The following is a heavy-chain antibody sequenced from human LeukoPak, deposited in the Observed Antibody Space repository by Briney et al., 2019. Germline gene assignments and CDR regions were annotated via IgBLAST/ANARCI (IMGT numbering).Heavy chain of an antibody. Sequence: SETLSLTCAVYGGSFSGYYWSWIRQPPGKGLEWIGEINHSGSTNYNPSLKSRVTISVDTSKNQFSLKLSSVTAADTAVYYRARRLWFGEFFDPWGQGTLVTVSS. CDR2: INHSGST. J-gene: IGHJ5*02. D-gene: IGHD3-10*01. CDR1: GGSFSGYY. V-gene: IGHV4-34*01. CDR3: ARRLWFGEFFDP.